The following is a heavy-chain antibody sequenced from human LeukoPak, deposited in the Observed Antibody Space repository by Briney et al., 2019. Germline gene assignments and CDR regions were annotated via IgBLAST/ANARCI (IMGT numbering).Heavy chain of an antibody. V-gene: IGHV3-23*01. D-gene: IGHD3-22*01. J-gene: IGHJ4*02. CDR2: ISGSGGST. CDR1: GFTFSSYA. CDR3: AKGFITMIVESSLIDY. Sequence: GGSLRLSCAASGFTFSSYAMSWVRRAPGKGLEWVSAISGSGGSTYYADSVKGRFTISRDNSKNTLYLQMNSLRAEDTAVYYCAKGFITMIVESSLIDYWGQGTLVTVSS.